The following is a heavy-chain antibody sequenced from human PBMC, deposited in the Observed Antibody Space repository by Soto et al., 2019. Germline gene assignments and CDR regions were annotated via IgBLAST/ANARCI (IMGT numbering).Heavy chain of an antibody. J-gene: IGHJ1*01. V-gene: IGHV1-2*02. D-gene: IGHD2-15*01. Sequence: QAQLVQSGAEVKKPGASVKVSCEASGYTFTDHYVHWVRQAPGQGLEWMGWVNPNTAGTIYAQKFHGRVTMTSDTSITTAYMEITSLPSDDTVLYYCASIDSGAYEGNGLDVWGKGTLVTVSS. CDR1: GYTFTDHY. CDR2: VNPNTAGT. CDR3: ASIDSGAYEGNGLDV.